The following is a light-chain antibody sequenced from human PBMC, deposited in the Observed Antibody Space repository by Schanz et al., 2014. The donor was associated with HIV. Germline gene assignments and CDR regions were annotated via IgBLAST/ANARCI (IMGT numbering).Light chain of an antibody. Sequence: QSVLAQPPSVSGAPGQRVTISCTGSSSNIGAGYHVHWYQQLPGTAPKLLIYDDKKRPSGVPDRFAGSKSGTSASLTITGLQAEDEADYYCQSYDSSLSGVFGGGTKLTVL. V-gene: IGLV1-40*01. CDR1: SSNIGAGYH. CDR3: QSYDSSLSGV. J-gene: IGLJ3*02. CDR2: DDK.